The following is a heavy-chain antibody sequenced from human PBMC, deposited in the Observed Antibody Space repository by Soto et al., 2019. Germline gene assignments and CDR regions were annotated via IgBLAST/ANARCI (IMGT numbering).Heavy chain of an antibody. V-gene: IGHV1-8*01. Sequence: GASVKVSCKASGYTFTSYDINWVRQATGQGLEWMGWMNPNSGNTGYAQKFQGRVTMTRNTSISTAYMELNSLRAEDTAVYYCARTEGSTSHYYYYYMDVWGKGTTVTVSS. D-gene: IGHD2-2*01. CDR2: MNPNSGNT. CDR1: GYTFTSYD. CDR3: ARTEGSTSHYYYYYMDV. J-gene: IGHJ6*03.